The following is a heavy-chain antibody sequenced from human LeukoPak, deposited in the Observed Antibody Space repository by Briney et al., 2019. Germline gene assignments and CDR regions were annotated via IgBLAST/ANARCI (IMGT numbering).Heavy chain of an antibody. D-gene: IGHD5-24*01. CDR3: ARDQSGYNSFYFDY. V-gene: IGHV3-11*01. Sequence: GGSLRLSCAASGFTFSDYYMSWIRQAPGKGLEWVSYISSSGSTIYYADSVKGRFTISRDNAKNSLYLRMNSLRAEDTAVYYCARDQSGYNSFYFDYWGQGTLVTVSS. CDR2: ISSSGSTI. CDR1: GFTFSDYY. J-gene: IGHJ4*02.